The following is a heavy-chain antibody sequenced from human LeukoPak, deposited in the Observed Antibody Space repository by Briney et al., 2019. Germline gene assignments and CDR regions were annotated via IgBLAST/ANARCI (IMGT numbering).Heavy chain of an antibody. V-gene: IGHV4-59*08. CDR3: ARSYSASYDSPAGWFDP. CDR2: IFYTGSI. CDR1: GGSTSSHF. J-gene: IGHJ5*02. Sequence: ASETLSLTCTVSGGSTSSHFWSWIRQPPGKGLEWIGYIFYTGSIDYSPSLRGRVTISVDTSKSQFSLRLSSVTAADTAVYYCARSYSASYDSPAGWFDPWGQGTLVTVSS. D-gene: IGHD3-22*01.